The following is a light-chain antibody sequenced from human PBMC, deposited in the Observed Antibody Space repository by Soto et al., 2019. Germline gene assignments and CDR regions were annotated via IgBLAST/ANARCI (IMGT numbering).Light chain of an antibody. CDR3: QQYGSSPPT. J-gene: IGKJ1*01. Sequence: EIVLTQSPGTLSLSPGERATLSCRASQSVSTNYLAWYQRKPGQAPRLLIYGASSRATGIPDRFSGSGSGTDFTLIITRLEPEDVAVYYCQQYGSSPPTFGQGTKVEIK. V-gene: IGKV3-20*01. CDR2: GAS. CDR1: QSVSTNY.